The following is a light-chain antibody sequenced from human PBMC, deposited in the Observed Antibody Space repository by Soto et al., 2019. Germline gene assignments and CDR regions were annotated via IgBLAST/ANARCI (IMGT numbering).Light chain of an antibody. Sequence: EIGLTQYPDTVSLSTGERATLSCRASQRVSNGYLAWYQQKPGQAPGLLIYRASSRATGIPERFSGSVSETDFTLSISRLEPEDFAVYYCQHYGNSPLTFGQGTRLEIK. J-gene: IGKJ5*01. CDR2: RAS. CDR3: QHYGNSPLT. V-gene: IGKV3-20*01. CDR1: QRVSNGY.